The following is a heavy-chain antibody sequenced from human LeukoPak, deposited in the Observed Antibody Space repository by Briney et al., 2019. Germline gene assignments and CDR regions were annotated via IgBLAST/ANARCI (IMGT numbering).Heavy chain of an antibody. Sequence: PGRSLRLSCAASGFSFSSYAMHWVRPAPAKGLEWVAFMSYDGTKEHYADSVKGRFTISRDNSMNTLYLQINSLGPEDTAVYYCAKDRYGSGNNYLDAWGQGTLVTVSS. V-gene: IGHV3-30*18. J-gene: IGHJ4*02. CDR2: MSYDGTKE. CDR3: AKDRYGSGNNYLDA. CDR1: GFSFSSYA. D-gene: IGHD3-10*01.